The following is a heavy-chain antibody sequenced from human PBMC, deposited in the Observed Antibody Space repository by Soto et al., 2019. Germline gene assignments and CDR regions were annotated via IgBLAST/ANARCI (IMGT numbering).Heavy chain of an antibody. J-gene: IGHJ5*02. CDR2: IIPIFGTA. D-gene: IGHD3-22*01. V-gene: IGHV1-69*01. CDR1: GGTFSSYA. Sequence: QVQLVQSGAEVKKPGSSVTVSCKASGGTFSSYAISWVRQAPGQGLEWMGGIIPIFGTANYAQKFQARVTITADESTSTAYMELSSLRSEDTAVYYCARECEFDYDDSTRRSYWFDPWGQGTLVTVSS. CDR3: ARECEFDYDDSTRRSYWFDP.